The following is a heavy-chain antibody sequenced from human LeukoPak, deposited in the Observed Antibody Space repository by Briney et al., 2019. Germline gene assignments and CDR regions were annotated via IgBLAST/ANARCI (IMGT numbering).Heavy chain of an antibody. CDR1: GYTPTELS. CDR3: ARTPIAVAGIDY. Sequence: GASVKVSCKVSGYTPTELSMHWVRQAPGQGLEWMGIINPSGGSTSYAQKFQGRVTMTRDTSTSTVYMELSSLRSEDTAVYYCARTPIAVAGIDYWGQGTLVTVSS. CDR2: INPSGGST. V-gene: IGHV1-46*01. D-gene: IGHD6-19*01. J-gene: IGHJ4*02.